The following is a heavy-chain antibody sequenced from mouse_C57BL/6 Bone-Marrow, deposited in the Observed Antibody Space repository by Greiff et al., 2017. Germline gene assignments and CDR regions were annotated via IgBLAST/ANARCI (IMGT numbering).Heavy chain of an antibody. J-gene: IGHJ4*01. CDR1: GFTFSDYG. V-gene: IGHV5-17*01. CDR2: ISSGSSTI. CDR3: ARRKDYYAMDY. Sequence: EVKLVESGGGLVKPGGSLKLSCAASGFTFSDYGMHWVRQAPEKGLEWVAYISSGSSTIYYADKVKGRFTSSRDNAKNTLFLQMTSLRSEDTAMYYCARRKDYYAMDYWGQGTSVTVAS.